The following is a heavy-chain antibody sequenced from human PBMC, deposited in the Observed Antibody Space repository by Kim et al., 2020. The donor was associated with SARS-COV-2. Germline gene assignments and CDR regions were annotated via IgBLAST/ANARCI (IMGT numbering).Heavy chain of an antibody. CDR2: IYYSGST. Sequence: SETLSLTCTVSGGSISSSSYYWGWIRQPPGKGLEWIGSIYYSGSTYYNPSLKSRVTISVDTSKNQFSLKLSSVTAADTAVYYCASRSFSVRLLRDYGDFDYWGQGTLVTVSS. CDR3: ASRSFSVRLLRDYGDFDY. J-gene: IGHJ4*02. CDR1: GGSISSSSYY. V-gene: IGHV4-39*01. D-gene: IGHD3-10*01.